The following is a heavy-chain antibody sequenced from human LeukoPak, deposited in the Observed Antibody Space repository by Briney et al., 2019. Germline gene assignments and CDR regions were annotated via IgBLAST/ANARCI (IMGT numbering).Heavy chain of an antibody. CDR1: GFAFSSYA. CDR2: ISGSGGST. CDR3: AKDPTYYYDSSGYPYFDL. Sequence: GGSLRLSCAASGFAFSSYAMSWVRQAPGKGLEWVSAISGSGGSTYYADSVKGRFTISRDNSKNTLYLQMNSLRAEDTAVYYCAKDPTYYYDSSGYPYFDLWGRGTLVTVSS. D-gene: IGHD3-22*01. J-gene: IGHJ2*01. V-gene: IGHV3-23*01.